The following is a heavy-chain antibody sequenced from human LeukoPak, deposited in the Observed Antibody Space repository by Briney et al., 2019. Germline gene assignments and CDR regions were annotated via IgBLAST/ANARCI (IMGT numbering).Heavy chain of an antibody. Sequence: GGSLRLSCAASGFTFINYAMNWVRQAPGKGLEWVSGISGSGAGTYYADSVKGRFTISRDNSKNTLSLQMNSLRAEDTAVYYCARELPPLEKYYFDYWGQGTLVTVSS. J-gene: IGHJ4*02. CDR3: ARELPPLEKYYFDY. CDR1: GFTFINYA. V-gene: IGHV3-23*01. D-gene: IGHD3-3*01. CDR2: ISGSGAGT.